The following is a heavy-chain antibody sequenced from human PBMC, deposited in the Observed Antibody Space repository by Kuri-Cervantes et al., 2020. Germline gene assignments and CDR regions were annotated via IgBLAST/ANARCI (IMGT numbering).Heavy chain of an antibody. CDR2: IYSCGST. V-gene: IGHV3-66*03. Sequence: GGSLRLSCAASGFTVSSNYMRWVLQATGKGLAWVSVIYSCGSTYYADSVKGRFTISRDNAKNSLYLQMNSLRAEDTAVYYCARDGWKLHYTGWYLSWGQGTLVTVSS. CDR3: ARDGWKLHYTGWYLS. D-gene: IGHD6-19*01. J-gene: IGHJ4*02. CDR1: GFTVSSNY.